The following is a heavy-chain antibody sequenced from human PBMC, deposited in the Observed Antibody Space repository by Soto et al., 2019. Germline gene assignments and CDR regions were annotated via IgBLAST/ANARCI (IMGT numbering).Heavy chain of an antibody. D-gene: IGHD6-13*01. CDR3: ARVFSDSRSFFDP. CDR2: INYSGST. Sequence: QVQLQESGPGLVKPSQTLSLTCTVSGGSISSGGYYWSWIRQHPGKGLEWIGYINYSGSTYYNPSLKSRVTISVDTSKNRFSLKLSSVTAADTAVYYCARVFSDSRSFFDPWGQGTLVTVSS. J-gene: IGHJ5*02. V-gene: IGHV4-31*03. CDR1: GGSISSGGYY.